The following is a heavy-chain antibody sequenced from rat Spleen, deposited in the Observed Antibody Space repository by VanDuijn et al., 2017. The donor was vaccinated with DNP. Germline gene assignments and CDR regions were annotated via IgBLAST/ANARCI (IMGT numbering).Heavy chain of an antibody. D-gene: IGHD1-2*01. J-gene: IGHJ4*01. Sequence: EVQLVESGGGLVQPGRSLKLSCAASGFTFSDYNMAWVRQAPKKGLEWVATISYDGSSNYYRDSVKGRFTISRDNAKSTLYLQMDSLRSEDTATYYCARWSSSYYYAMDAWGQGTSVTVSS. CDR2: ISYDGSSN. V-gene: IGHV5-7*01. CDR3: ARWSSSYYYAMDA. CDR1: GFTFSDYN.